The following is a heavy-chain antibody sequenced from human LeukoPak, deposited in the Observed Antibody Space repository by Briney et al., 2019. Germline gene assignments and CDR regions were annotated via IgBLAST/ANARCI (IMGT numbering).Heavy chain of an antibody. D-gene: IGHD6-19*01. CDR1: GFTVSSNY. Sequence: GGSLRLSCVASGFTVSSNYMSWVRQPPGKGLEWVSVIYIGGRTLNADSVKDRFAISRDNSKNTVYLQMNSLRVEDTAVYYCARTRGSGWYGATFDYWGQGTLVTVSS. J-gene: IGHJ4*02. CDR2: IYIGGRT. CDR3: ARTRGSGWYGATFDY. V-gene: IGHV3-66*01.